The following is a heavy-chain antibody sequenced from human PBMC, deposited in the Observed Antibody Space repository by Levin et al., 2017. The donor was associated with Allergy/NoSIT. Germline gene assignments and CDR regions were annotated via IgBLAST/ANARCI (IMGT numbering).Heavy chain of an antibody. Sequence: GGSLRLSCAASGFTFSSYAMHWVRQAPGKGLEWVAVISYDGSNKYYADSVKGRFTISRDNSKNTLYLQMNSLRAEDTAVYYCARGGYDILTGYYVGGLDDAFDIWGQGTMVTVSS. D-gene: IGHD3-9*01. V-gene: IGHV3-30-3*01. CDR1: GFTFSSYA. CDR3: ARGGYDILTGYYVGGLDDAFDI. CDR2: ISYDGSNK. J-gene: IGHJ3*02.